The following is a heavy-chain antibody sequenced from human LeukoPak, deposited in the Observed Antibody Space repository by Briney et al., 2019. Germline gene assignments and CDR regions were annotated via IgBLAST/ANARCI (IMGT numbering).Heavy chain of an antibody. J-gene: IGHJ4*02. CDR2: ITDSGGST. V-gene: IGHV3-23*01. CDR1: GFTFSSHS. Sequence: GGSLRLSCAASGFTFSSHSMSWVRQAPGKGLEWVSAITDSGGSTYYADSVKGRFTISRDNSKNTLYLQMYSLRAEDTAVYYCAKLTITHDYWGQGTLVTVSS. CDR3: AKLTITHDY. D-gene: IGHD3-10*01.